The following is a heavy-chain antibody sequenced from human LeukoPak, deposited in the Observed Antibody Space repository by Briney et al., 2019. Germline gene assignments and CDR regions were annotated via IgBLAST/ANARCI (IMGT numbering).Heavy chain of an antibody. CDR1: GFTFSSYT. CDR3: ARGFGSGWYAEYFQH. J-gene: IGHJ1*01. Sequence: GGSLRLSCAASGFTFSSYTMNWVRQAPGKGLEWVSSISSSSSYIYYADSVKGRFTISRDNAKNSLYLEMNSLRAEDTAVYYCARGFGSGWYAEYFQHWGQGTLVTVSS. V-gene: IGHV3-21*01. D-gene: IGHD6-19*01. CDR2: ISSSSSYI.